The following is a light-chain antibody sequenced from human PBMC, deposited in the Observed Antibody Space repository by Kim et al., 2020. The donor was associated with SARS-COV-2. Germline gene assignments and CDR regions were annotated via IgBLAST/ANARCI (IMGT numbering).Light chain of an antibody. Sequence: PGESATLSCRASQSVGSYLAWYQQKPGQAPRLLIYDASNRATAIPDRFTGSGSGTDFTLTISSLEPEDCAVYFCQQRNDWPQTFGQGTKVDIK. CDR1: QSVGSY. CDR2: DAS. J-gene: IGKJ1*01. CDR3: QQRNDWPQT. V-gene: IGKV3-11*01.